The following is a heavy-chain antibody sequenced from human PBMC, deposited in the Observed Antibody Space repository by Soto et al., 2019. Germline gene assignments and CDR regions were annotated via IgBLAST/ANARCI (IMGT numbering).Heavy chain of an antibody. Sequence: QVQLVQSGAEVKKPGASAKVSCKASGYTFTSYGISWVRQAPGQGLEWMGRISAYNGNTYYAQMLQGRVNMTIDTATSTDYMELRSLRSDDTAVYYCARVDPSYSLDFWGQGTLVTVSS. CDR3: ARVDPSYSLDF. CDR1: GYTFTSYG. J-gene: IGHJ4*02. D-gene: IGHD2-2*02. CDR2: ISAYNGNT. V-gene: IGHV1-18*01.